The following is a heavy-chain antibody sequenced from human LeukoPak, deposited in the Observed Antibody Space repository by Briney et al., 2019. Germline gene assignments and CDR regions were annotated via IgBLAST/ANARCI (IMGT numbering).Heavy chain of an antibody. CDR2: INPNSDYT. J-gene: IGHJ4*02. CDR1: GYTFTDYY. D-gene: IGHD2-21*01. Sequence: ASVKVSCKASGYTFTDYYIHWVRQAPGQGLEWMGWINPNSDYTFYAQKFQGKVTLTRDTSISTVYMELTTLTSDDTALYYCAVAPGDYWGQGTLVSVSA. V-gene: IGHV1-2*02. CDR3: AVAPGDY.